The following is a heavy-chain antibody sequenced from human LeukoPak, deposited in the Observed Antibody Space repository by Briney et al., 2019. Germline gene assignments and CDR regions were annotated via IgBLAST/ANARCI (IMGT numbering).Heavy chain of an antibody. CDR1: GYTFTSYA. J-gene: IGHJ4*02. D-gene: IGHD2-15*01. V-gene: IGHV7-4-1*02. CDR3: AGVGRYCSGGSCYPDEYYFDY. Sequence: ASVKVSCKASGYTFTSYAMNWVRQAPGQGLEWMGWINTNTGNPTYAQGFTGRFVFSLDTSVSTAYLQISSLKAEDTAVYYCAGVGRYCSGGSCYPDEYYFDYWGQGTLVTVSS. CDR2: INTNTGNP.